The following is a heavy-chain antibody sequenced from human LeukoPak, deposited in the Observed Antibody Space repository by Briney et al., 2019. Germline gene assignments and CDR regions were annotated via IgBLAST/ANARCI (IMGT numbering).Heavy chain of an antibody. CDR3: ARENCSGGSCYNHLGY. J-gene: IGHJ4*02. D-gene: IGHD2-15*01. CDR1: GGTFSSYA. CDR2: IIPIFGTA. Sequence: SVKVSCKASGGTFSSYAISWVRQAPGQGLEWMGGIIPIFGTANYAQKFQGRVTITADESTSTAYMELSSLRSEDTAVYYCARENCSGGSCYNHLGYWGQGTLSTVSS. V-gene: IGHV1-69*13.